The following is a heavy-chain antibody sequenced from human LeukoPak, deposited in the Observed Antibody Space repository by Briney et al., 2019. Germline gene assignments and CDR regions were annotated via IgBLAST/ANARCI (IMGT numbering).Heavy chain of an antibody. CDR3: AKLAAAAVLSDAFDF. V-gene: IGHV1-69*13. D-gene: IGHD6-13*01. CDR1: GGTFSSYA. Sequence: ASVKVSCKASGGTFSSYAINWVRQAPGQGLEWMGGIIPMFGTANYAQKFQGRVTITADESTSTAYMELSSLRSEDTAVYYCAKLAAAAVLSDAFDFWGQGTMVTVSS. CDR2: IIPMFGTA. J-gene: IGHJ3*01.